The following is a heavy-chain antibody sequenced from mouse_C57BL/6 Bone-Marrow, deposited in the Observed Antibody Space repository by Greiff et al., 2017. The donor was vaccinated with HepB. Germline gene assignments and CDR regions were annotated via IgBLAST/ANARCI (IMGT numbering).Heavy chain of an antibody. Sequence: EVKLMESGGGLVQPGGSLKLSCAASGFTFSDYYMYWVRQTPEKRLEWVAYISNGGGSTYYPDTVKGRFTISRDNAKNTLYLQMSRLKSEDTAMYYCARDSNYTGDAMDYWGQGTSVTVSS. CDR2: ISNGGGST. CDR3: ARDSNYTGDAMDY. V-gene: IGHV5-12*01. J-gene: IGHJ4*01. CDR1: GFTFSDYY. D-gene: IGHD2-5*01.